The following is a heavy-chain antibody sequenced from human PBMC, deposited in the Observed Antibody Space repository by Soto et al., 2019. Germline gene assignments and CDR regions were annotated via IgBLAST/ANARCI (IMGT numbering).Heavy chain of an antibody. CDR3: ARGLPRGATPDYYGMDV. CDR2: IYHSGST. Sequence: SETLSLTCFVSGGSISSNNYYWGWIRQPPGKGLEWIGYIYHSGSTYYNPSLKSRVTISVDRSKNQFSLKLSSVTAADTAVYYCARGLPRGATPDYYGMDVWGQGTTVTVSS. V-gene: IGHV4-39*07. J-gene: IGHJ6*02. CDR1: GGSISSNNYY. D-gene: IGHD1-26*01.